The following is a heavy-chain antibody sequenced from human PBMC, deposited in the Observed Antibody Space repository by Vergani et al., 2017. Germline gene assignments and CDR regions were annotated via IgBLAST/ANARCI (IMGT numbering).Heavy chain of an antibody. CDR1: GFTFSSYS. CDR3: AQYGSGSYYRGAIY. V-gene: IGHV4-59*06. J-gene: IGHJ4*02. D-gene: IGHD3-10*01. Sequence: VQLVESGGGLVQPGGSLRLSCAASGFTFSSYSMNWVRQAPGKGLEWIGYIYYSGSTYYNPSLKSRVTISVDTSKNQFSLKLSSVTAADTAVYYCAQYGSGSYYRGAIYWGQGTLVTVSS. CDR2: IYYSGST.